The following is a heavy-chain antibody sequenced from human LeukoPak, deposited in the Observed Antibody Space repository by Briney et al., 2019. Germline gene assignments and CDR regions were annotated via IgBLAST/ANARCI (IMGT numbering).Heavy chain of an antibody. CDR2: ISGYNGNI. D-gene: IGHD3-22*01. V-gene: IGHV1-18*01. Sequence: ASVKVSCKASGYTFSSYGVSWVRQAPGQGLEWMGWISGYNGNINYAQKLQGRLTMTRDTSTSTVYMELSSLRSEDTAVYYCARYYYDRSRADGFDNWGQGTLVTVSS. CDR3: ARYYYDRSRADGFDN. CDR1: GYTFSSYG. J-gene: IGHJ4*02.